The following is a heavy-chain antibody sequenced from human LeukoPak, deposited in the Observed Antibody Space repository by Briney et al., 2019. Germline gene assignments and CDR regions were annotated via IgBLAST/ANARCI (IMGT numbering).Heavy chain of an antibody. D-gene: IGHD2-2*03. J-gene: IGHJ5*02. CDR1: GGSISSYY. CDR3: ARGYLDIVVVPAAPRWFDP. Sequence: SETLSLTCTVSGGSISSYYWSWIRQPPGKGLEWIGYIYYSGSTNYNPSLKSRVTISVDTSKNQFSLKLSSVTAADTAVYYCARGYLDIVVVPAAPRWFDPWGQGTLVTVSS. V-gene: IGHV4-59*01. CDR2: IYYSGST.